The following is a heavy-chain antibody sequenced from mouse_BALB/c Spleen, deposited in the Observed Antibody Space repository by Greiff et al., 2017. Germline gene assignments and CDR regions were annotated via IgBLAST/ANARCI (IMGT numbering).Heavy chain of an antibody. Sequence: VQLQQSGAELVKPGASVKLSCTASGFNIKDTYMHWVKQRPEQGLEWIGRIDPANGNTKYDPKFQGKATITADTSSNTAYLQLSSLTSEDTAVYYCAMDVVYYGYFDYWGQGTTLTVSS. D-gene: IGHD2-1*01. CDR1: GFNIKDTY. CDR3: AMDVVYYGYFDY. CDR2: IDPANGNT. J-gene: IGHJ2*01. V-gene: IGHV14-3*02.